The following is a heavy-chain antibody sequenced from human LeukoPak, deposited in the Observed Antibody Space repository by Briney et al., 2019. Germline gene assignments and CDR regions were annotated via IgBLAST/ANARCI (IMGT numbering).Heavy chain of an antibody. CDR3: ARGNYGYLDS. Sequence: GASVKVSYKASGYTFSSNAIVWVRQAPGQSLEWMGWIHGGSGHTEYSQTFRGRVTLTRETSATTVYMDLSSLKSEDTALYFCARGNYGYLDSWGQGTLVTVSS. J-gene: IGHJ4*02. CDR2: IHGGSGHT. V-gene: IGHV1-3*01. CDR1: GYTFSSNA. D-gene: IGHD5-18*01.